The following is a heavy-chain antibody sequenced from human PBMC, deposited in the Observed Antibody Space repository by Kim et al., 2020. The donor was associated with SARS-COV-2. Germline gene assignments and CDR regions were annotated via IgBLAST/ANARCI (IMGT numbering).Heavy chain of an antibody. D-gene: IGHD1-20*01. J-gene: IGHJ4*02. Sequence: NYNPSLKSRATISVETSRKQFSLKLTSVTAADTAVYYCARYNTGEGYFDYWGQETLVTVSS. CDR3: ARYNTGEGYFDY. V-gene: IGHV4-34*01.